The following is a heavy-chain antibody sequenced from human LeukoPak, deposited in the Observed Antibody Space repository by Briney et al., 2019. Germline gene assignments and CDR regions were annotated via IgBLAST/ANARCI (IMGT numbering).Heavy chain of an antibody. CDR2: ISSSGSTI. D-gene: IGHD6-13*01. Sequence: GGSLRLSCAASGFTFSDYYMSWIRQAPGKGLEWVSYISSSGSTIYYADSVKGRFTISRDNAKKSLYLQMNSLRAEDTAVYYCASFTSPGTLDYWGQGTLVTVSS. V-gene: IGHV3-11*04. J-gene: IGHJ4*02. CDR1: GFTFSDYY. CDR3: ASFTSPGTLDY.